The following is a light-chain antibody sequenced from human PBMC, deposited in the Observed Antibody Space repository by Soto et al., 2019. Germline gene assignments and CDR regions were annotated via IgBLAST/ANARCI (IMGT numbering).Light chain of an antibody. Sequence: QSALTQPPSASGSPGQSVTISCTGTSSDVGGYNYVSWYQQHPGKAPKLMIYDVSKRPSGVPDRFSGSKSGNTASLTVSGLQAEDEADYYCSSFAGNNNYVFGTGTKLTV. V-gene: IGLV2-8*01. CDR3: SSFAGNNNYV. J-gene: IGLJ1*01. CDR1: SSDVGGYNY. CDR2: DVS.